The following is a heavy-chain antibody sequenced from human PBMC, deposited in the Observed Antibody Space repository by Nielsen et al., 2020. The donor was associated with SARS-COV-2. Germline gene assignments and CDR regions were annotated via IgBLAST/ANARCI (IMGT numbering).Heavy chain of an antibody. CDR1: GGTFSSYA. Sequence: SVKVSCKASGGTFSSYAISWVRQAPGQGLEWMGRIIPILGIANYAQKFQGRVTITADKSTSTAYMELSSLRSEDTAVYYCAKPVVVAAQGLFDYWGQGTLVTVSS. CDR3: AKPVVVAAQGLFDY. D-gene: IGHD2-15*01. J-gene: IGHJ4*02. V-gene: IGHV1-69*04. CDR2: IIPILGIA.